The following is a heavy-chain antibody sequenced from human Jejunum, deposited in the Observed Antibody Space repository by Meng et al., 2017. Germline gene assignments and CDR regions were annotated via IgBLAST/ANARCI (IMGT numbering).Heavy chain of an antibody. J-gene: IGHJ4*02. CDR3: VDSKWSANY. CDR2: INDSGST. V-gene: IGHV4-34*01. D-gene: IGHD3-3*01. Sequence: QPRQGGAGLLKPSEILSRTCAVYGWSFSGHYWTWIRQPPGKGLGWIGEINDSGSTHYNPSLGSRVTISVDTSKSQFSLKLISVTAADTGVYYCVDSKWSANYWGQGTLVTVSS. CDR1: GWSFSGHY.